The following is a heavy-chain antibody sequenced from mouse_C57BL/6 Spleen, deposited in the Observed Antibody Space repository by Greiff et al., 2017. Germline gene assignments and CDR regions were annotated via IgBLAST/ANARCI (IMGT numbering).Heavy chain of an antibody. CDR1: GYTFTSYG. V-gene: IGHV1-81*01. D-gene: IGHD2-1*01. Sequence: QVQLQQSGAELARPGASVKLSCKASGYTFTSYGISWVKQRTGQGLEWIGEIYPRSGNTYYNEKFKGKATLTADKSSSTAYMELRSLTSEDSAVYFCARRNYYCNYDYAMDYWGQGTSGTVSS. CDR3: ARRNYYCNYDYAMDY. J-gene: IGHJ4*01. CDR2: IYPRSGNT.